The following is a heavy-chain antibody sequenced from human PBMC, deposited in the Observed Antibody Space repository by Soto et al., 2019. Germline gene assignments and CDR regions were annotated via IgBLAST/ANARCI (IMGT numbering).Heavy chain of an antibody. Sequence: SVTLSLTCTVSGGSISSSSYYWGWIRQPPGKGLEWIGSIYYSGSTYYKPSLKSRVTISVDTSTKQFSLKLSSVTAADSAVYYCAGLTMVRGVVYYYYGMDVWGQGTTVTVSS. J-gene: IGHJ6*02. D-gene: IGHD3-10*01. V-gene: IGHV4-39*01. CDR3: AGLTMVRGVVYYYYGMDV. CDR1: GGSISSSSYY. CDR2: IYYSGST.